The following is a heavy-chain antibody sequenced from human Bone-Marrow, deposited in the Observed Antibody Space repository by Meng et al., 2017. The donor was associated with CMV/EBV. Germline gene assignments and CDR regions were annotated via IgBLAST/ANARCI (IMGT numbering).Heavy chain of an antibody. CDR2: IYWNDDK. D-gene: IGHD3-3*01. Sequence: SGPTLVKPTQTLTLTCTFSGFSLSTSGVGVGWIPQPPGKALEWLALIYWNDDKRYSPSLKSRLTITKDTSKNQVVLTMTNMDPVDTATYYCAHIPATNTIFGVVTIHHYYYYGMDVWGQGTTVTVSS. CDR1: GFSLSTSGVG. J-gene: IGHJ6*02. CDR3: AHIPATNTIFGVVTIHHYYYYGMDV. V-gene: IGHV2-5*01.